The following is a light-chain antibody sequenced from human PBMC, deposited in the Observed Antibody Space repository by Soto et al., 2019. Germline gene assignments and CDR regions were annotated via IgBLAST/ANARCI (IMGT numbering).Light chain of an antibody. V-gene: IGLV1-44*01. J-gene: IGLJ3*02. CDR2: SNN. CDR3: AAWDDRLNWGV. Sequence: QSVLTQPPSASGTPGQRVTISCSGSSSNIGSNTVNWYQQLPGTAPKLLIYSNNQRPSGVPDLFSGSKSGTSASLAISGLQSEDEADYYCAAWDDRLNWGVFGGGTKVTVL. CDR1: SSNIGSNT.